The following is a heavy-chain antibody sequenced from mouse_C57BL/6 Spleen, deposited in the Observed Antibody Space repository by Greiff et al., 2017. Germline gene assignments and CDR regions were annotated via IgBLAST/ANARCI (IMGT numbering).Heavy chain of an antibody. Sequence: EVKLMESGPELVKPGASVKMSCKASGYTFTDYNMHWVKQSHGKSLEWIGYINPNNGGTSYNQKFKGKATLTVNKSSSTAYMELRSLTSEDSAVYYCARGGSSYGFAYWGQGTLVTVSA. J-gene: IGHJ3*01. CDR3: ARGGSSYGFAY. CDR2: INPNNGGT. D-gene: IGHD1-1*01. V-gene: IGHV1-22*01. CDR1: GYTFTDYN.